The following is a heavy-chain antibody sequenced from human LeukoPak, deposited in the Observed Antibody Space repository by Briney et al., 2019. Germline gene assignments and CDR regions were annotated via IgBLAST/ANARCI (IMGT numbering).Heavy chain of an antibody. V-gene: IGHV3-48*04. D-gene: IGHD3-10*02. CDR3: AELGITMIGGV. J-gene: IGHJ6*04. Sequence: GGSLRLSCAASEFTFSRYTMNWVRQAPGKGLEWVSYISSSGSTIYYADSVKGRFTISRDNAKNSLYLQMNSLRAEDTAVYYCAELGITMIGGVWGKGTTVTISS. CDR1: EFTFSRYT. CDR2: ISSSGSTI.